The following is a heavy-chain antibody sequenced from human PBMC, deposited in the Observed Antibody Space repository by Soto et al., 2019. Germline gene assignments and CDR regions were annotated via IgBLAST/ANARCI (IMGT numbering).Heavy chain of an antibody. Sequence: GESLKISCKGSRYSFTSYWIGWVRQMPGKGLEWMAIMYPDDSDIRYSPSFEAHVTISADKSTSTAFLQWSSLKASDTAMYYCATAYVYDFENSNYYRDAFDIWGQGTLVTVSS. CDR2: MYPDDSDI. D-gene: IGHD3-22*01. CDR1: RYSFTSYW. CDR3: ATAYVYDFENSNYYRDAFDI. J-gene: IGHJ3*02. V-gene: IGHV5-51*01.